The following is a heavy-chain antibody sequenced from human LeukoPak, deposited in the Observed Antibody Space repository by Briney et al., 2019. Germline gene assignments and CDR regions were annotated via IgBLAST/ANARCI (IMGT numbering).Heavy chain of an antibody. CDR2: INPNTGAT. CDR1: GYTFTGYY. D-gene: IGHD2-15*01. V-gene: IGHV1-2*02. J-gene: IGHJ4*02. CDR3: ARDERFCNGDNHYPDLGY. Sequence: ASVKVSCKASGYTFTGYYMFWVRQAPGQGLEWMGWINPNTGATKYAQNFPGRVTLTRDTSIRTTFMELSSLRSDDTAFYYCARDERFCNGDNHYPDLGYWGQGTLVTVSS.